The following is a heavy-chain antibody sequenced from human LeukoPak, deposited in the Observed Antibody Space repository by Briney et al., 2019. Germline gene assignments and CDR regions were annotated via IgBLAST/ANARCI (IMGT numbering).Heavy chain of an antibody. CDR1: GGSINSYY. Sequence: SETLSLTCTVSGGSINSYYWSWIRQPPGKGLEWIGYIYYSGSTNYNPSLKSRVTISVDTSKNQFSLKLSSVTAADTAVYYCARDNWNYGSSMDVWGQGTTVTVSS. CDR3: ARDNWNYGSSMDV. V-gene: IGHV4-59*01. J-gene: IGHJ6*02. CDR2: IYYSGST. D-gene: IGHD1-7*01.